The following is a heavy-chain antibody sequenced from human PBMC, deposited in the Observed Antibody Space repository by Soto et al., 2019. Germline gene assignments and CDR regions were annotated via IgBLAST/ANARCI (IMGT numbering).Heavy chain of an antibody. D-gene: IGHD6-13*01. V-gene: IGHV3-48*03. CDR3: ARDRVCPVIGAAGTFVWYFDL. CDR1: GFTFSSYE. J-gene: IGHJ2*01. CDR2: ISSSGSTI. Sequence: EVQLVESGGGLVQPGGSLRLSCAASGFTFSSYEMNWVRQAPGKGLEWVSYISSSGSTIYYADSVKGRFTISRDNAKNSLYLQMNSLRAEDTAVYDCARDRVCPVIGAAGTFVWYFDLWGRGTLVTVSS.